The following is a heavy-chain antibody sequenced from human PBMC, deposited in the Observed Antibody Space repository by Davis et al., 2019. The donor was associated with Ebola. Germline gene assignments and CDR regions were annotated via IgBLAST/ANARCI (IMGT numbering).Heavy chain of an antibody. J-gene: IGHJ4*02. CDR3: AKGLVVIRDMLDY. D-gene: IGHD3-22*01. V-gene: IGHV3-30*18. CDR2: ISYDGSNK. CDR1: GFTFSSYG. Sequence: GGSLRLSCAASGFTFSSYGMHWVRQAPGKGLEWVAVISYDGSNKYYADSVKGRFTISRDNSKNTLYLQMNSLRAEDTAVYYCAKGLVVIRDMLDYWGQGTLVTVSS.